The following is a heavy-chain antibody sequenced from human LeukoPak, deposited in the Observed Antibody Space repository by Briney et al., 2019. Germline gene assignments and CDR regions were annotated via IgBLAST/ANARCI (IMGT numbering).Heavy chain of an antibody. D-gene: IGHD6-13*01. CDR1: GASISSDY. V-gene: IGHV4-59*08. J-gene: IGHJ5*02. Sequence: SETLSLTCTVSGASISSDYWNWIRQPPGKGLEWIGYIYYSGSTNYDPSLKSRVTISVDTSKNQFSLKLSSVTAADTAVYYCAVMYSSSWYWFDPWGQGTLVTVSS. CDR3: AVMYSSSWYWFDP. CDR2: IYYSGST.